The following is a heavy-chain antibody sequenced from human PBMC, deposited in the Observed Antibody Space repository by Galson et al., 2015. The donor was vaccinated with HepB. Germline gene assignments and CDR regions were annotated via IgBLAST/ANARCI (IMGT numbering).Heavy chain of an antibody. CDR2: IDTDGIST. D-gene: IGHD3-22*01. CDR3: ARDHDVSGYYSAFDI. J-gene: IGHJ3*02. CDR1: GFTFSYYW. Sequence: SLRLSCAASGFTFSYYWMHWVRRAPGKGLVWVSRIDTDGISTSYADSVKGRFTVSRDNAKHTLYLQMNSLRAEDTALYYCARDHDVSGYYSAFDIWGQGTMVTVSS. V-gene: IGHV3-74*01.